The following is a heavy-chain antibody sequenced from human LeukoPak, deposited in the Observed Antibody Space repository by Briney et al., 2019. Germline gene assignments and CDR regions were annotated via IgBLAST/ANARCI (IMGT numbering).Heavy chain of an antibody. J-gene: IGHJ4*02. CDR1: GFTFSSYG. Sequence: GGSLRLSCAASGFTFSSYGMHWVRQAPGKGLEWVAVIWYDGSNKYYADSVKGRFTISRDNAQNSLFLQMTSLRAEDTAIYYCARHPAAGTVDFWGQGTLVTVSS. D-gene: IGHD6-13*01. V-gene: IGHV3-33*01. CDR2: IWYDGSNK. CDR3: ARHPAAGTVDF.